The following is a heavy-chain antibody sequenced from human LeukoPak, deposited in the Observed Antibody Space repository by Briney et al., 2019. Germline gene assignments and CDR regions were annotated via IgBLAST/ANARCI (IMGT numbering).Heavy chain of an antibody. CDR2: VYYTGST. D-gene: IGHD6-6*01. CDR3: ARHFAYSSSSYFDY. Sequence: SETPSLTCSVSGGSVNTYYWSWIRQPPGKGLEWLGYVYYTGSTNYNPSLNSRVTIFQDTSHNQFSPRLSSVTVADTAVYYCARHFAYSSSSYFDYWGQGNLVTVSS. J-gene: IGHJ4*02. CDR1: GGSVNTYY. V-gene: IGHV4-59*08.